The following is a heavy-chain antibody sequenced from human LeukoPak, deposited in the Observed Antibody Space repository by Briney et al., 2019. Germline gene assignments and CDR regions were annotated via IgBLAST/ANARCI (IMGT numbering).Heavy chain of an antibody. D-gene: IGHD3-3*01. Sequence: SETLSLTCTMYGGSFIGNYWSWIRQPPGKGLEWIGEINHSGGTNYSPSLKSRVTMSVDTSKNQFSLKLSSVTAADTAVYYCARSFNYDFWSGLDYWGQGTLVTVSS. V-gene: IGHV4-34*01. J-gene: IGHJ4*02. CDR3: ARSFNYDFWSGLDY. CDR2: INHSGGT. CDR1: GGSFIGNY.